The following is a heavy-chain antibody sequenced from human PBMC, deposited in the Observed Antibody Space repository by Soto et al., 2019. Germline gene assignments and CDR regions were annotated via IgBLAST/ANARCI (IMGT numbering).Heavy chain of an antibody. J-gene: IGHJ3*02. CDR1: GFTFSSYA. CDR2: ISSSGSTI. CDR3: ASHWYSYDAFDI. Sequence: GGSLRLSCAASGFTFSSYAMSWVRQAPGKGLEWVSAISSSGSTIYYADSVKGRFTISRDNAKNSLYLQMNSLRAEDTAVYYCASHWYSYDAFDIWGQGTMVTVSS. V-gene: IGHV3-21*04. D-gene: IGHD6-13*01.